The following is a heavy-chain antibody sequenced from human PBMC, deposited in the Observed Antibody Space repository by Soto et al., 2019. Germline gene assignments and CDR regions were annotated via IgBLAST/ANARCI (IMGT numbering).Heavy chain of an antibody. Sequence: SVKVSCKASGGTFSSYAISWVRQAPGQGLEWMGGIIPIFGTANYAQKFQGRVTITADESTSTAYMELSSLRSEDTAVYYCARGVVRGVKVPYYGMDVWGQGTTVTVSS. CDR1: GGTFSSYA. CDR2: IIPIFGTA. J-gene: IGHJ6*02. CDR3: ARGVVRGVKVPYYGMDV. V-gene: IGHV1-69*13. D-gene: IGHD3-10*01.